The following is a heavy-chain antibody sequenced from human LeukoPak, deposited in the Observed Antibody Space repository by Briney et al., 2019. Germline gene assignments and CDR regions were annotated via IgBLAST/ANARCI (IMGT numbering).Heavy chain of an antibody. V-gene: IGHV1-18*01. Sequence: ASGKVSCKASDHTFTSYDISWVRQAPGQGHEWMGWISTFNGKTQYAQKFQGRVTMTADTSTRTAYMELRSLRSDDTAVYYCARGWIEMPTVYFDYWGQGTLVSVSS. CDR1: DHTFTSYD. CDR3: ARGWIEMPTVYFDY. J-gene: IGHJ4*02. CDR2: ISTFNGKT. D-gene: IGHD5-24*01.